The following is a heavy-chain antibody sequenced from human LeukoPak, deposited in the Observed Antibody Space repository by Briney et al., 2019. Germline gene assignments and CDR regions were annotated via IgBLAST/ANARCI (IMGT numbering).Heavy chain of an antibody. CDR1: GGSFSGYY. J-gene: IGHJ4*02. D-gene: IGHD1-14*01. Sequence: SETLSLTCAVYGGSFSGYYWSWIRQPPGKGLEWIGEINHSGSTNYNPSLKSRVTISVDTSKNQFSLKLSSVTAADTAVYYCARGRSRPINYSDYWGQGTLVTVSS. CDR3: ARGRSRPINYSDY. V-gene: IGHV4-34*01. CDR2: INHSGST.